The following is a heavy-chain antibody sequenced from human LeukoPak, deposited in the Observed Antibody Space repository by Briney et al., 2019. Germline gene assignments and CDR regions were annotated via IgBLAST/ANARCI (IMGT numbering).Heavy chain of an antibody. D-gene: IGHD6-6*01. CDR3: ARLHRMTTIGPHPPDY. Sequence: SETLSLTYTVSGGSISSNNYFWGWIRQSPGKGLEWIGSLYSSGSTHYNPSLKNRVTMSIDTSKNQFSLKLTSVTAADTAVYYCARLHRMTTIGPHPPDYWGLGTLVTVSS. J-gene: IGHJ4*02. V-gene: IGHV4-39*01. CDR2: LYSSGST. CDR1: GGSISSNNYF.